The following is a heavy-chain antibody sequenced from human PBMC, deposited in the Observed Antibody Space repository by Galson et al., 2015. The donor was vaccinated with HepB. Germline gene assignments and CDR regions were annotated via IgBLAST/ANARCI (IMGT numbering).Heavy chain of an antibody. CDR2: IKQDGSEK. J-gene: IGHJ3*02. Sequence: SLRLSCAASGFTFRSYWMSWVRQAPGKGLEWVANIKQDGSEKYYVDSVKGRFTISRDNAKNSLYLQMNSLRAEDTAVYYCAREFSQDAFDIWGQGTMVTVSS. CDR3: AREFSQDAFDI. V-gene: IGHV3-7*03. CDR1: GFTFRSYW.